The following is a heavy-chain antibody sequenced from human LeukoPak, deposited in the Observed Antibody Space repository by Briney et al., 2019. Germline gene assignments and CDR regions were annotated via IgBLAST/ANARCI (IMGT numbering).Heavy chain of an antibody. CDR2: ISSSGSTI. J-gene: IGHJ3*02. CDR1: GFTFSSYE. D-gene: IGHD6-6*01. V-gene: IGHV3-48*03. Sequence: GILRLSCAASGFTFSSYEMNWVRQAPGKGLEWVSYISSSGSTIYYADSVKGRFTISRDNAKNSLYLQMNSLRAEDTAVYYCAKDQTGYSSSSGAFDIWGQGTMVTVSS. CDR3: AKDQTGYSSSSGAFDI.